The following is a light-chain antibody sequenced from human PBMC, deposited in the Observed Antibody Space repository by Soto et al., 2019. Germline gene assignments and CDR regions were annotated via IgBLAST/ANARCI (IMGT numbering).Light chain of an antibody. CDR1: QDIRKY. Sequence: DIHMTQSPSSLSASVGDRITITCQASQDIRKYLNWYQQKAGKAPKLLIYDASNRDTGVPTRFSGSGSGTDFLFTISSLQPEDFETYYCQQYENFPITFGQGTRLEIK. CDR3: QQYENFPIT. CDR2: DAS. V-gene: IGKV1-33*01. J-gene: IGKJ5*01.